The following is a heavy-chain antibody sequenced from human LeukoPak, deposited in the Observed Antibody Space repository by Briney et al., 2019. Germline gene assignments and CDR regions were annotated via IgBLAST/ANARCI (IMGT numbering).Heavy chain of an antibody. V-gene: IGHV1-18*01. CDR2: ISAYNGNT. CDR1: GYTFTSYG. D-gene: IGHD3-10*01. J-gene: IGHJ3*02. Sequence: GASVKVSCMASGYTFTSYGISWVRQAPGQGLEWMGWISAYNGNTNYAQMLQGRVTMTTDTSTSTAYMELRSLRSDDTAVYYCARVPPGTGLDGDAFDIWGQGTMVTVSS. CDR3: ARVPPGTGLDGDAFDI.